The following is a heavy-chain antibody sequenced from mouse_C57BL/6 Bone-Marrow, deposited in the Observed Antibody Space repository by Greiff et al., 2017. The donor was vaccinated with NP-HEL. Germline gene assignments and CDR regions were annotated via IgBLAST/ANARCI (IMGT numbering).Heavy chain of an antibody. Sequence: QVQLQQSGAELIKPGASVKFSCKATGYTFTGYWIEWVKQRPGHGLEWIGEILPGSGSTNYNEKFKGKATFTADTSSNTAYMQLSSLTTEDSAIYYCARQWLRREGYYFDYWGQGTTLTVSS. D-gene: IGHD2-2*01. CDR2: ILPGSGST. CDR1: GYTFTGYW. V-gene: IGHV1-9*01. CDR3: ARQWLRREGYYFDY. J-gene: IGHJ2*01.